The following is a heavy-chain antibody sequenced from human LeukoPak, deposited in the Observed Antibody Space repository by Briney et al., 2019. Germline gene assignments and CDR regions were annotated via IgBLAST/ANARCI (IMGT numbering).Heavy chain of an antibody. D-gene: IGHD5-18*01. V-gene: IGHV4-34*01. CDR2: INHSGST. Sequence: PSETLSLTCAVYGGSFSGYYWSWIRQPPGKGLEWIGEINHSGSTNYNPSLKSRVTISVDKSKNQFSLKLSSVTAADTAIYYCAKGYVSLGYFDHWGQGTLVTVSS. CDR1: GGSFSGYY. J-gene: IGHJ4*02. CDR3: AKGYVSLGYFDH.